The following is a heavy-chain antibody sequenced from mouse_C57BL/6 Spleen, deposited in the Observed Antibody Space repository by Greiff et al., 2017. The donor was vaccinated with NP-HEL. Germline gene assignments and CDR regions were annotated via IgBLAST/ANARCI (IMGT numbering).Heavy chain of an antibody. D-gene: IGHD1-1*01. Sequence: VQLQQSGAELVRPGASVKLSCTASGFNIKDDYMHWVKQRPEQGLEWIGWIDPENGDTEHASKFQGKATITADTSSNTAYLQLSSLTSEDTAVYYCTTYYYGTSFAYWAQGTLVTVSA. CDR2: IDPENGDT. J-gene: IGHJ3*01. V-gene: IGHV14-4*01. CDR3: TTYYYGTSFAY. CDR1: GFNIKDDY.